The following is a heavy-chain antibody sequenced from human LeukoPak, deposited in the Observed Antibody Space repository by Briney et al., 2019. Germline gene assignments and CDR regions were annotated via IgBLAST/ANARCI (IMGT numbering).Heavy chain of an antibody. CDR3: ARGRGSYPY. V-gene: IGHV4-34*01. D-gene: IGHD1-26*01. J-gene: IGHJ4*02. Sequence: SETLSLTCAVYGRSFSGYYWSWIRQPPGKGLEWIGEINHSGSTNYNPSLKSRVTISVDTSKNQFSLKLSSVTAADTAVYYCARGRGSYPYWGQGTLVTVSS. CDR2: INHSGST. CDR1: GRSFSGYY.